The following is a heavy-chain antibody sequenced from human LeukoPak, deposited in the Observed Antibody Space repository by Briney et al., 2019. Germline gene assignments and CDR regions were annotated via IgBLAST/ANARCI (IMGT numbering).Heavy chain of an antibody. CDR2: INSDGSST. D-gene: IGHD2-15*01. CDR1: GFTFSSYW. Sequence: GGSLRLSCAASGFTFSSYWMHWVRQAPGKGLVWVSRINSDGSSTSHADSVKGRFTISRDNAKNTLYLQMNSLRAEDTAVYYCAPGGYCSGGSCYKEYFQHWGQGTLVTVSS. J-gene: IGHJ1*01. CDR3: APGGYCSGGSCYKEYFQH. V-gene: IGHV3-74*01.